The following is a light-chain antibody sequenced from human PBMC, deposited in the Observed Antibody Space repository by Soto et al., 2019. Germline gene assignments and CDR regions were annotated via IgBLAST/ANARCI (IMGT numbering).Light chain of an antibody. J-gene: IGLJ2*01. Sequence: QSALTQPASVSGSPGQSITISCTGTSSDVGGYKYVSWYQQHPGKAPKLMIFEVSKRPSGVSNRFSGSKSGNTASLTISGFQAEDEADYYCSSYTSSSTLVIFGGGTKLTVL. CDR1: SSDVGGYKY. CDR3: SSYTSSSTLVI. V-gene: IGLV2-14*01. CDR2: EVS.